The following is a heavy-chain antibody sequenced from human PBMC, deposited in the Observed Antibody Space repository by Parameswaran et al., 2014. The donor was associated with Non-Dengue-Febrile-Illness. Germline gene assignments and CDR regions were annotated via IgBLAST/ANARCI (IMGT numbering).Heavy chain of an antibody. CDR3: ARYNSGRYIGRSYYYMDV. J-gene: IGHJ6*03. D-gene: IGHD1-26*01. CDR2: FYSDGTT. V-gene: IGHV3-66*01. Sequence: VRQMPGKGLEWVSVFYSDGTTYYADSVKGRFTISRDNFKNTVYLQMYSLRAEDTAVYYCARYNSGRYIGRSYYYMDVWGKGTTVTVSS.